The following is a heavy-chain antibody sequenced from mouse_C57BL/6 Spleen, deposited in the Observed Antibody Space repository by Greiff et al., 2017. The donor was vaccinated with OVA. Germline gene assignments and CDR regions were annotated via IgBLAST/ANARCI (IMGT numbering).Heavy chain of an antibody. CDR2: IWGGGGT. Sequence: VQLQQSGPGLAAPSQSLSITCTVSGFSLTSYGVDWVRQPPGKGLEWLGVIWGGGGTNYNSALMSRLSISKDNSKSQVFLKMNSLQTDDTAMYYCAERANWDHYWYFDVWGTGTTVTVSA. V-gene: IGHV2-9*01. J-gene: IGHJ1*03. D-gene: IGHD4-1*01. CDR3: AERANWDHYWYFDV. CDR1: GFSLTSYG.